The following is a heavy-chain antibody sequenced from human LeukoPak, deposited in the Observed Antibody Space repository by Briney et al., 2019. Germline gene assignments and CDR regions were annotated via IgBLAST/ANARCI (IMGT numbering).Heavy chain of an antibody. CDR3: ARGIGIAVAQWRVLFDY. CDR1: GGSISSYY. D-gene: IGHD6-19*01. V-gene: IGHV4-59*01. Sequence: PETLSLTCTVSGGSISSYYWSWIRQPPGKGLEWIGYIYYSGSTNYNPSLKSRVTISVDTSKNQFSLKLSSVTAADTAVYYCARGIGIAVAQWRVLFDYWGQGTLVTVSS. CDR2: IYYSGST. J-gene: IGHJ4*02.